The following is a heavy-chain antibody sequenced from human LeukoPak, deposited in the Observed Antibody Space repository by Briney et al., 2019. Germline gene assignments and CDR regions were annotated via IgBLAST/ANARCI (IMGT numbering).Heavy chain of an antibody. CDR1: GFTFSSYS. V-gene: IGHV3-21*01. CDR3: ARDGVTGPPPFDY. D-gene: IGHD1-14*01. J-gene: IGHJ4*02. Sequence: GGSLRLSCAASGFTFSSYSMNWVRQAPGKGLEWVSSISSSSSYIYYADSVKGRFTISRDNAKNSLYLQMNSLRAEDTAVYYCARDGVTGPPPFDYWGQGTLVTVSS. CDR2: ISSSSSYI.